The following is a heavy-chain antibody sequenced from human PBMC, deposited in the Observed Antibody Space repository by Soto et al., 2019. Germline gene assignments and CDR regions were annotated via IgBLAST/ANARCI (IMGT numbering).Heavy chain of an antibody. CDR1: GYNFATYW. CDR2: IYPGNSDA. J-gene: IGHJ5*02. Sequence: GESLKISGHASGYNFATYWIAWVLQMPGKGLEYMGIIYPGNSDARYSPSFQGQVTFSADKSISTAYLHWSSLKASDTAMYYCARHGFYGDYASNYFDPWGQGTLVTVSS. CDR3: ARHGFYGDYASNYFDP. D-gene: IGHD4-17*01. V-gene: IGHV5-51*01.